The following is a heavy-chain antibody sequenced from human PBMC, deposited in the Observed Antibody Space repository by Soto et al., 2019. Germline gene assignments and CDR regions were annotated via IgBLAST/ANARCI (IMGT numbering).Heavy chain of an antibody. D-gene: IGHD3-22*01. Sequence: ASVKVSCKASGGTFSSYAISWVRQAPGQGLEWLGGIIPIFGTANYAQKFQGRVTITADESTSTAYMELSSLRSEDTAVYYCASLEYYYDSSGYYDPLRIWAQGTLVTVSS. J-gene: IGHJ3*02. V-gene: IGHV1-69*13. CDR3: ASLEYYYDSSGYYDPLRI. CDR1: GGTFSSYA. CDR2: IIPIFGTA.